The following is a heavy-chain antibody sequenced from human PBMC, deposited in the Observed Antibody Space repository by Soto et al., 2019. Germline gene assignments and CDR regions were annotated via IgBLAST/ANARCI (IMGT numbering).Heavy chain of an antibody. D-gene: IGHD5-18*01. CDR1: GYTFTSYD. V-gene: IGHV1-8*01. CDR3: ARSDAAYNYYYYSYMDV. CDR2: MNPNSGNT. J-gene: IGHJ6*03. Sequence: QVQLVQSGAEVKKPGASVKVSCKASGYTFTSYDINWVRQATGQGLEWMGWMNPNSGNTGYAQKFQGRVTMTRNTSISTAYMELSSLRSEDTAVYYCARSDAAYNYYYYSYMDVWGKGTTVTVSS.